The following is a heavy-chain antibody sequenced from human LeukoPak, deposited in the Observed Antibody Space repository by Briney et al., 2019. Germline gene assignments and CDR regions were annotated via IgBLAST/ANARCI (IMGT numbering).Heavy chain of an antibody. Sequence: PSETLSLTCTVSGGSVSSGSYYWSWIRQPPGKGLEWIGYIYYSGSTNYNPSLKSRVTISVDTSKNQFSLKLSSVTAADTAVYYCARGMEDTDYGGPTTRFFDYWGQGTLVTVSS. J-gene: IGHJ4*02. CDR1: GGSVSSGSYY. V-gene: IGHV4-61*01. D-gene: IGHD4-23*01. CDR2: IYYSGST. CDR3: ARGMEDTDYGGPTTRFFDY.